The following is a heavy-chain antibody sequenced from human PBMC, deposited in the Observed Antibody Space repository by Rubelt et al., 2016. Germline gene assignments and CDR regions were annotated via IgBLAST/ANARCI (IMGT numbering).Heavy chain of an antibody. J-gene: IGHJ4*02. Sequence: QVQLVQSGAEVKKPGASVKVSCKASGYTFTGYYMHWVRQAPGQGLEWMGWISAYNGNTNYAQKLQGRVTMTTDTSTSTAYMELRSLRSDDTAGYYCARDLSALGATLFDYWGQGTLVTVSS. CDR2: ISAYNGNT. CDR1: GYTFTGYY. CDR3: ARDLSALGATLFDY. D-gene: IGHD1-26*01. V-gene: IGHV1-18*04.